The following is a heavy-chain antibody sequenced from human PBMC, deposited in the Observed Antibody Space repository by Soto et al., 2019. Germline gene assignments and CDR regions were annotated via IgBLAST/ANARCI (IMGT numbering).Heavy chain of an antibody. CDR1: GFTFSSYG. J-gene: IGHJ6*02. Sequence: QVQLVESGGGVVQPGRSLRLSCAASGFTFSSYGMHWVRQAPGKGLEWVAVIWYDGSNKYYADSAKGRFTISRDNSKNTLYLQMTSRRAEDTAVYYCGRELFSRSSSFGMDVWGQGTTVTVSS. D-gene: IGHD6-13*01. CDR3: GRELFSRSSSFGMDV. V-gene: IGHV3-33*01. CDR2: IWYDGSNK.